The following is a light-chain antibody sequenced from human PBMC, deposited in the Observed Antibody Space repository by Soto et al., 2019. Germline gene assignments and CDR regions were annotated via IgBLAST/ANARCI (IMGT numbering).Light chain of an antibody. V-gene: IGKV3-20*01. CDR2: AAS. CDR3: QQSGASTFT. CDR1: ESSYINS. J-gene: IGKJ3*01. Sequence: EIALTQSPGTLYLSPGESATLSCKASESSYINSFAWYYQKPGQPPRLLLYAASTRATGIPHRFSGSGSGTDFALSIDTLEGEDAGIYCCQQSGASTFTFGPGTRVEI.